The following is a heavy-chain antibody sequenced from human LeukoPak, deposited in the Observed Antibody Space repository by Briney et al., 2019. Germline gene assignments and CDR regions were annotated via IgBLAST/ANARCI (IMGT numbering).Heavy chain of an antibody. V-gene: IGHV3-23*01. CDR2: ISGGGGGT. CDR1: GFTFSTYA. Sequence: GGSLRLSCTASGFTFSTYAMSWVRQAPGKGLEWVSLISGGGGGTYYADSVKGRFTISRDNSKNTLYLQMNSLRAEDTAVYYCVKDRFDSSGPRTPSFWGQGTLVTVSS. J-gene: IGHJ4*02. D-gene: IGHD3-22*01. CDR3: VKDRFDSSGPRTPSF.